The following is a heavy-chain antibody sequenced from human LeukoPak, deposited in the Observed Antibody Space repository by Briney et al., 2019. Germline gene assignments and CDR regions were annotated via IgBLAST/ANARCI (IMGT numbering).Heavy chain of an antibody. CDR1: GFTFSSYT. J-gene: IGHJ6*03. Sequence: GGSLRLSCAASGFTFSSYTMNWVRQPPGKGLEWVSYISSSSSTIYYADSVKGRFTISRDNAKNSLYLQMNSLRAEDTSVYYCAGDPGNFYLPYYDYMDVWGKGTTVTVSS. CDR2: ISSSSSTI. CDR3: AGDPGNFYLPYYDYMDV. D-gene: IGHD1-26*01. V-gene: IGHV3-48*04.